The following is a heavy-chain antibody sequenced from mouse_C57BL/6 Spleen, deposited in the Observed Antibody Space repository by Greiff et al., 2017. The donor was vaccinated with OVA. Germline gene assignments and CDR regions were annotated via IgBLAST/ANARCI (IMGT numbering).Heavy chain of an antibody. Sequence: EVKLMESGPGLVKPSQSLSLTCSVTGYSITSGYYWYWIRQFPGNKLEWMGYISYDGSNNYNPSLTNRISITRDTSKNQFFLKLNSVTTEDTATYYGARDYYGYYPAWFAYWGQGTLVTVSA. V-gene: IGHV3-6*01. CDR1: GYSITSGYY. CDR3: ARDYYGYYPAWFAY. D-gene: IGHD2-3*01. CDR2: ISYDGSN. J-gene: IGHJ3*01.